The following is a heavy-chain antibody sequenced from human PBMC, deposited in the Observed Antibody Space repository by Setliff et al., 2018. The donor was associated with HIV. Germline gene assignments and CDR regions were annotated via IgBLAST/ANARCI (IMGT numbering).Heavy chain of an antibody. CDR1: GYSISSGYY. Sequence: SETLSLTCTVSGYSISSGYYWGWIRQPPGKGLEWIGSIYHSGSTYYNPSLKSRVTISADTSKNQFSLKLRSVTAADTAVYYCARGDYDILTGSATGSDSWGQGMLVTVSS. V-gene: IGHV4-38-2*02. D-gene: IGHD3-9*01. CDR3: ARGDYDILTGSATGSDS. CDR2: IYHSGST. J-gene: IGHJ4*02.